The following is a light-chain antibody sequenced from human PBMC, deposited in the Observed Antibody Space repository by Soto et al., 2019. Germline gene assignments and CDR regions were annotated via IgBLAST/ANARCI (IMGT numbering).Light chain of an antibody. CDR2: DVS. V-gene: IGLV2-14*01. J-gene: IGLJ1*01. Sequence: QSVLTQPASVSGSPGQSITISCTGTSSDVGGYNYVSWYQQHPGKAPKLMIYDVSNRPSGVSNRFSGSKSGNTASLTISGLQAEDEADYYCSSYTSSSLYVFGTVTKVTVL. CDR1: SSDVGGYNY. CDR3: SSYTSSSLYV.